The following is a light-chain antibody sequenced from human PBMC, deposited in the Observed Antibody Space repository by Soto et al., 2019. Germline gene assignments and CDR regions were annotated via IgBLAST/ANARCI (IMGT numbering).Light chain of an antibody. J-gene: IGKJ4*01. V-gene: IGKV3-15*01. CDR2: GAS. CDR1: QSVSSD. CDR3: QQYGRSPPLI. Sequence: IVMTQSPAVLSVSPGERATLSCRASQSVSSDLAWYQQKPGQAPRLLIYGASTRATGIPARFSGSGSGTEFTLTISSLQSEDFAVYYCQQYGRSPPLIFGGGTKVEIK.